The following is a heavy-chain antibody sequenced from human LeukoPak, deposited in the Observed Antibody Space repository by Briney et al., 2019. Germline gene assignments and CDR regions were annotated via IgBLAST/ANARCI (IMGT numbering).Heavy chain of an antibody. CDR3: ARTYGDYYFDY. CDR1: DGSINTISDY. J-gene: IGHJ4*02. Sequence: SETLSLTCSVSDGSINTISDYWGWVRQPPGKGLEWIGSVYYTGSTYYNAPFKSRVTISVDTSKNQFSLRLSSVTAADTAVYYCARTYGDYYFDYWGQGTLVTVSS. D-gene: IGHD4-17*01. CDR2: VYYTGST. V-gene: IGHV4-39*07.